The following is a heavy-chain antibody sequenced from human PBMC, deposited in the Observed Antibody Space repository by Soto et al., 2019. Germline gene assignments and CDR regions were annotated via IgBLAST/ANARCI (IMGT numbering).Heavy chain of an antibody. D-gene: IGHD3-10*01. CDR2: IIPIFGTA. CDR3: ARAMVRGVMSYYYYGMDV. Sequence: QVQLVQSGAEVKKPGSSVKVSCKASGGTFSSYAISWVRRAPGQGLEWMGGIIPIFGTANYAQKFQGRVTITADESTSTAYMELSSLRSEDTAVYYCARAMVRGVMSYYYYGMDVWGQGTTVTVSS. CDR1: GGTFSSYA. J-gene: IGHJ6*02. V-gene: IGHV1-69*01.